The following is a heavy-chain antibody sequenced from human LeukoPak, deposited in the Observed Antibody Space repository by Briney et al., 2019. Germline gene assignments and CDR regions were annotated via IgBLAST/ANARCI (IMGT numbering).Heavy chain of an antibody. D-gene: IGHD6-6*01. CDR2: ISSSGGST. CDR1: GFTLSGDA. V-gene: IGHV3-23*01. J-gene: IGHJ1*01. CDR3: ATTSRFSFQH. Sequence: GGSLRLSCAASGFTLSGDAMSWVRQAPGKGLEWVSMISSSGGSTYYADSVRGRFTISRDSSKSTLYLQMNSLRAEDTAVYYCATTSRFSFQHWGQGTLVTVSS.